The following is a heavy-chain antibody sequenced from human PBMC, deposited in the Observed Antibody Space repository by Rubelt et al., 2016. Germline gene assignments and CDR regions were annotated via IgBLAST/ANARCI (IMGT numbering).Heavy chain of an antibody. CDR2: ISQGGTT. CDR1: GGSFSGYS. V-gene: IGHV4-34*01. J-gene: IGHJ4*02. Sequence: QVQLQQWGAGLLKPAETLSLTCAVYGGSFSGYSWSWIRLSPGKGLEWIGEISQGGTTNYNPSLKCRVTISVDTSKNQFSLKVSSVTAADTAGYYCARDQLLGNDDYGFDFWGQGTQVTVSS. D-gene: IGHD4-17*01. CDR3: ARDQLLGNDDYGFDF.